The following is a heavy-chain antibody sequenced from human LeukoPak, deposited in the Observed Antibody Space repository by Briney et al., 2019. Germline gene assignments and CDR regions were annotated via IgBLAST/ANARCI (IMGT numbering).Heavy chain of an antibody. CDR2: INPNSGGT. Sequence: AGESLKISCKASGYTFTGYYMHWVRQAPGQGLEWMGWINPNSGGTNYAQKFQGRVTMTRDTSISTAYMELSRLRSDDTAVYYCAIPSSSFPSPFDYWGQGTLVTVSS. J-gene: IGHJ4*02. CDR3: AIPSSSFPSPFDY. CDR1: GYTFTGYY. V-gene: IGHV1-2*02. D-gene: IGHD6-6*01.